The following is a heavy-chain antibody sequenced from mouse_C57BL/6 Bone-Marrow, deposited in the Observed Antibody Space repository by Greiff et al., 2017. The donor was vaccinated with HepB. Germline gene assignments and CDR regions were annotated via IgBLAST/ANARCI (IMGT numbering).Heavy chain of an antibody. CDR1: GYAFSSSW. V-gene: IGHV1-82*01. Sequence: QVQLQQSGPELVKPGASVKISCKASGYAFSSSWMNWVKQRPGKGLEWIGRIYPGDGDTNYNGKFKGKATLTADKSSSTAYMQLSSLTSEDSAVYFCARSVFNWYFDVWGTGTTVTVSS. CDR2: IYPGDGDT. J-gene: IGHJ1*03. CDR3: ARSVFNWYFDV.